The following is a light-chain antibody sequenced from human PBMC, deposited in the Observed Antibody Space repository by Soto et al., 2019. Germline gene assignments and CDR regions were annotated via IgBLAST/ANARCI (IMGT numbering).Light chain of an antibody. CDR2: AAS. J-gene: IGKJ1*01. CDR3: KKYNSAPWT. CDR1: QGISNY. Sequence: DIQMTQSPSSLSASVGDRVTITCRASQGISNYLAWYQQKPGKVPKLLIYAASTLQSAVPSRFSAGGSATDFTLTISSLQPEDVATYYCKKYNSAPWTFGQGTKVEIK. V-gene: IGKV1-27*01.